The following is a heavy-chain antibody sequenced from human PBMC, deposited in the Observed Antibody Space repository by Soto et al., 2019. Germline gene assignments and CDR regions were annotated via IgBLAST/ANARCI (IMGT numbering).Heavy chain of an antibody. J-gene: IGHJ4*02. CDR3: AGRCDGTKCLAHFDY. D-gene: IGHD2-21*01. V-gene: IGHV1-69*06. Sequence: QVQLVQSGAEVKKPGSSVTVSCRASGGPVNNYVINWVRQAPGHGLEWMAGIIPIVGTPNYAQKFQGRVTITADKSTSTAYMELNRLRSEDTAVYYCAGRCDGTKCLAHFDYWGQGTLVTVSS. CDR2: IIPIVGTP. CDR1: GGPVNNYV.